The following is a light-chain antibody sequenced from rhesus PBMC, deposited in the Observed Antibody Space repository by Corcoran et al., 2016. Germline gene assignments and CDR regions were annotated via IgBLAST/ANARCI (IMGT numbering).Light chain of an antibody. CDR3: LQHNSYPFA. CDR1: QGIRSY. Sequence: DIQMTQSPSSLSATVGDTVTITCRASQGIRSYLNWFQQKPGKAPKLLIYDASSLESGVPSRISGSGAGTDVTLTISGLQPEDFAAFYCLQHNSYPFAFGPGTKLDIK. V-gene: IGKV1-28*03. CDR2: DAS. J-gene: IGKJ3*01.